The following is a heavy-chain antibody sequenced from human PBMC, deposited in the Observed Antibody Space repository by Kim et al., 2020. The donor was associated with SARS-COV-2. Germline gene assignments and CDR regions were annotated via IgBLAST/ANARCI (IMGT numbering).Heavy chain of an antibody. CDR3: ARDRHSSGYSPMGY. J-gene: IGHJ4*02. Sequence: SETLSLTCTVSGGSISSGDYYWSWIRQPPGKGLEWIGYIYYSGSTYYNPSLKSRVTISVDTSKNQFSLKLSSVTAADTAVYYCARDRHSSGYSPMGYWGQGTLVTVSS. V-gene: IGHV4-30-4*01. D-gene: IGHD3-22*01. CDR2: IYYSGST. CDR1: GGSISSGDYY.